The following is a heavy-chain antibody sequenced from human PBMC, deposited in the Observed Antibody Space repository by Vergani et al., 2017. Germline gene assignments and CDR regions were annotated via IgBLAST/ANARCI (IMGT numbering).Heavy chain of an antibody. D-gene: IGHD2-2*01. CDR1: GGSFSTGGQS. CDR2: TRNKANSYTT. Sequence: AQLQESGPGLVKPSQTLSLTCTVSGGSFSTGGQSWTWLRQSAGKGLEWVGRTRNKANSYTTEYAASVKGRFTISRDDSKNSLYLQMNSLKIEDTAVYYCARLGYCSSTTCRQAFDIWGQGTMVTVS. J-gene: IGHJ3*02. V-gene: IGHV3-72*01. CDR3: ARLGYCSSTTCRQAFDI.